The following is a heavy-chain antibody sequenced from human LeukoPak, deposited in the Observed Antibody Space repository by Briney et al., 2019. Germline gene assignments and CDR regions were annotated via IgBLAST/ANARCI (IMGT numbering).Heavy chain of an antibody. V-gene: IGHV3-7*01. Sequence: AESLSLSCAAYGFAFSSYWMSWVRQAPGKGLEWVAKIKHDGSEKYYVDSVKGRFTISRDNAQNPLYLQMNSLGAEDTAVYYCARAPIVVESARGPTYFDYWGQGTLVTVSS. CDR2: IKHDGSEK. J-gene: IGHJ4*02. CDR1: GFAFSSYW. D-gene: IGHD2-15*01. CDR3: ARAPIVVESARGPTYFDY.